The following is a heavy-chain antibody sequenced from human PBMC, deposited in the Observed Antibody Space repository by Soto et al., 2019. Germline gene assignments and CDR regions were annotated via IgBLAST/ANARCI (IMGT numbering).Heavy chain of an antibody. J-gene: IGHJ6*02. CDR2: IYYNGIT. D-gene: IGHD3-10*01. CDR3: ARPSITHYAMDV. Sequence: SETLSLTCTVSGDSVSSHIYYWTWIRQPPGKGLECIGYIYYNGITNYNPSLKSRATISVDMSKNQFSLKLASVTAADTAVYYCARPSITHYAMDVWGQGTTVTVSS. CDR1: GDSVSSHIYY. V-gene: IGHV4-61*01.